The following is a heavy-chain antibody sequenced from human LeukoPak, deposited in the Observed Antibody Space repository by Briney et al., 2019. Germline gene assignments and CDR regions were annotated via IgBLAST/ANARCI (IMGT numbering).Heavy chain of an antibody. V-gene: IGHV4-59*01. CDR3: ARAPGTLYNWNYGYYFDY. CDR2: IYYGGST. CDR1: GGSISSYY. D-gene: IGHD1-7*01. Sequence: SETLSLTCTVSGGSISSYYWSWIRQPPGKGLEWIGYIYYGGSTNYNPSLKSRVTISVDTSKNQFSLKLSSVTAADTAVYYCARAPGTLYNWNYGYYFDYWGQGTLVTVSS. J-gene: IGHJ4*02.